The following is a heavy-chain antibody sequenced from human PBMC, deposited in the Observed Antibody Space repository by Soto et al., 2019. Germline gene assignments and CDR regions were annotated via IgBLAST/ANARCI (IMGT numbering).Heavy chain of an antibody. J-gene: IGHJ4*02. CDR3: AREVIPEIPFDY. Sequence: GGSRRFSCAVSGFPFAGYAMSWVRQAPGKGLEWVSGITESGGTTYFPDSVKGRFTISRDISKNTLYLQMNSLRPEDTAVYYCAREVIPEIPFDYWGQGTLVTVS. D-gene: IGHD3-16*02. V-gene: IGHV3-23*01. CDR2: ITESGGTT. CDR1: GFPFAGYA.